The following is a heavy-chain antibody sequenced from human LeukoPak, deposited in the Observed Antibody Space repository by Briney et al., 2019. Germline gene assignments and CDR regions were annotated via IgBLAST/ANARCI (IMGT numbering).Heavy chain of an antibody. Sequence: PGRSLRLSCAASGFTFSSYGMHWVRQAPGKGLEWVAVISYDGSNKYYADSVKGRFTISRDNSKNTLYLQMNSLRAEDTAVYYCAKPGEGGHFDYWGQGTLVTVSS. V-gene: IGHV3-30*18. CDR3: AKPGEGGHFDY. D-gene: IGHD2-21*01. J-gene: IGHJ4*02. CDR1: GFTFSSYG. CDR2: ISYDGSNK.